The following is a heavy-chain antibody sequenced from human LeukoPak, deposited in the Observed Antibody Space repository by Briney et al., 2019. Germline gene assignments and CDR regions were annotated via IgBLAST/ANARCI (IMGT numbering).Heavy chain of an antibody. CDR2: IYYSGST. Sequence: SETLSLTCTVSGGSISSYYWSWIRQPPGKGLEWIGYIYYSGSTNYNPSLKSRVTISVDTSKNQFSLKLSSVTAADTAVYYCARDQGINAFDIWAKGQWSPSLQ. V-gene: IGHV4-59*01. J-gene: IGHJ3*02. D-gene: IGHD3-10*01. CDR3: ARDQGINAFDI. CDR1: GGSISSYY.